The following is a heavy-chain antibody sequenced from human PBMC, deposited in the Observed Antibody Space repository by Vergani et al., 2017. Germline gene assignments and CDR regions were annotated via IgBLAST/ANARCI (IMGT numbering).Heavy chain of an antibody. CDR1: GFTFNDYG. D-gene: IGHD5-24*01. J-gene: IGHJ4*02. Sequence: EVQLVESGGRVVWPGGSLRLSCTASGFTFNDYGVSWVRQAPGKGLEWVSGINWNGGRISYADSVKGRFTISRDNAKNSLFLQMNSLRPEDTALYYCARDPTTSRDGYIKYVDDWGRGTLVTVYS. CDR2: INWNGGRI. V-gene: IGHV3-20*04. CDR3: ARDPTTSRDGYIKYVDD.